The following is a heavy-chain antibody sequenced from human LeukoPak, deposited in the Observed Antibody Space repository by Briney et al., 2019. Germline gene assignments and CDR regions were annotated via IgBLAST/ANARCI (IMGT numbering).Heavy chain of an antibody. CDR2: INPNSGGA. CDR1: GYTFTGYY. D-gene: IGHD1-26*01. V-gene: IGHV1-2*02. J-gene: IGHJ1*01. CDR3: ARDGGSYLLGYFQH. Sequence: ASVKVSCKASGYTFTGYYMHWVRQAPGQGLEWMGWINPNSGGANYAQKFQGRVTMTRDTSISTAYMELSRLRSDDTAVYYCARDGGSYLLGYFQHWGQGTLVTVSS.